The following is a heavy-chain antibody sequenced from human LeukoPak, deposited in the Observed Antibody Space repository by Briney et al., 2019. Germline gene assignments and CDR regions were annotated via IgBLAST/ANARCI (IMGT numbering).Heavy chain of an antibody. CDR1: GGSISSYY. D-gene: IGHD3-16*02. CDR3: AREGVEDYVWGSYRYFDY. J-gene: IGHJ4*02. CDR2: IYYSGST. V-gene: IGHV4-59*01. Sequence: SETLSLTCTVSGGSISSYYWSWIRQPPGKGLEWIGYIYYSGSTNYNPSLKSRVTISVDTSKNQFSLKLSSVTAADTAVYYCAREGVEDYVWGSYRYFDYWGQGTLVTVSS.